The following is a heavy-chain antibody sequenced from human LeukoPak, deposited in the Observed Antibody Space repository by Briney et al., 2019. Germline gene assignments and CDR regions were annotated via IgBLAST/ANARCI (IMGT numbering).Heavy chain of an antibody. J-gene: IGHJ5*02. V-gene: IGHV5-51*01. D-gene: IGHD6-13*01. CDR3: ARQAGYSSSSFRFDP. CDR1: GYRFTSYW. CDR2: IYPGDSDT. Sequence: GESLKISFKGSGYRFTSYWIGWVRQMPGKGLAWMGIIYPGDSDTRYSPSFQGQVTISADKSISTAYLQWSSLKASDTAMYYCARQAGYSSSSFRFDPWGQGTLVTVSS.